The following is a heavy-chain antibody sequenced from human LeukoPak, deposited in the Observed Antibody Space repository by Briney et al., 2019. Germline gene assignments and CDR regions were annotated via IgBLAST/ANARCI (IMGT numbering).Heavy chain of an antibody. Sequence: ASVTVSCKASGYTFTGYYIHWVRQAPGQGIEWMAWINPNSGATNYAQKFQGRVTMTRDTSISTAYMELSRLTSDDTAVYFCARGRFGEWDNWFDPWGQGTLVTVSS. CDR3: ARGRFGEWDNWFDP. CDR1: GYTFTGYY. D-gene: IGHD3-10*01. CDR2: INPNSGAT. V-gene: IGHV1-2*02. J-gene: IGHJ5*02.